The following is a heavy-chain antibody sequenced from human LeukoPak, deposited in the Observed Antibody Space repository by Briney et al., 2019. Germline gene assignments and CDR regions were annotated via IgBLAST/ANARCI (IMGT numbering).Heavy chain of an antibody. CDR2: INPNSGGT. J-gene: IGHJ3*02. CDR3: ARDPRFLEWSYVFNI. CDR1: GYTFTGYY. Sequence: GASVKVSCKASGYTFTGYYMHWVRQAPGQGLEWMGWINPNSGGTNYAQKFQGRVTMTRDTSISTAYMELSRLRSDDTAVYYCARDPRFLEWSYVFNIGGQGKMVPVSS. D-gene: IGHD3-3*01. V-gene: IGHV1-2*02.